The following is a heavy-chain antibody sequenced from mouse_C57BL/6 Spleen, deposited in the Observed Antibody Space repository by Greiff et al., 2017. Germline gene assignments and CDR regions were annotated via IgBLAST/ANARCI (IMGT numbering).Heavy chain of an antibody. CDR1: GYTFTDYE. V-gene: IGHV1-15*01. CDR3: TRGGWLLRDYFDY. CDR2: IDPETGGT. D-gene: IGHD2-3*01. J-gene: IGHJ2*01. Sequence: QVQLQQSGAELVRPGASVTLSCKASGYTFTDYEMHWVKQTPVHGLEWIGAIDPETGGTASNQKFKGKAILTADKSSSTAYMALRSLTSEDSAVYYCTRGGWLLRDYFDYWGQGTTLTVSS.